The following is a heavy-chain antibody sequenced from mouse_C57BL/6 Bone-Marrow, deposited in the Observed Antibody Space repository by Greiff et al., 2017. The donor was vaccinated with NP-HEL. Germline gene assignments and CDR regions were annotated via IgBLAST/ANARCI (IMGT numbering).Heavy chain of an antibody. CDR2: INPNNGGT. J-gene: IGHJ2*01. CDR3: ARYTTVVATGDY. Sequence: VQLQQSGPELVKPGASVKMSCKASGYTFTDYNMHWVKQSHGKSLEWIGYINPNNGGTSYNQKFKGKATLTVNKSSSTAYMELRSLTSEDSAVYYCARYTTVVATGDYWGQGTTLTVSS. V-gene: IGHV1-22*01. CDR1: GYTFTDYN. D-gene: IGHD1-1*01.